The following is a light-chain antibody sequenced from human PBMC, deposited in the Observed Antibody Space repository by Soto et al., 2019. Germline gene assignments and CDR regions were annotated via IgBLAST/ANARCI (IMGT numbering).Light chain of an antibody. CDR2: KAS. CDR1: QSISNL. CDR3: LQYYDYRT. J-gene: IGKJ1*01. V-gene: IGKV1-5*03. Sequence: DIQMTQSPSTLSASVGDTISITCRASQSISNLLAWFQQKPGKAPEILIYKASSLESGVPSRFSGSGSGTESTLTISSLQPEDFATYYCLQYYDYRTFGQGTKVDIK.